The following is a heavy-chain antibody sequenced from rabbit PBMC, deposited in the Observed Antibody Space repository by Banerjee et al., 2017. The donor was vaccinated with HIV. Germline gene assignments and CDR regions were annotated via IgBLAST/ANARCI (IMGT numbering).Heavy chain of an antibody. CDR2: INSSSGNT. J-gene: IGHJ4*01. Sequence: KPEGSLTLTCTASGFSFSNKYVMCWVRQAPGKGLEWIACINSSSGNTVYATWAKGRFTISKTSSTTVTLQMTSLTAADTATYFCARGTSSSGYYSGSLTLWGPGTLVTVS. D-gene: IGHD1-1*01. CDR3: ARGTSSSGYYSGSLTL. CDR1: GFSFSNKYV. V-gene: IGHV1S45*01.